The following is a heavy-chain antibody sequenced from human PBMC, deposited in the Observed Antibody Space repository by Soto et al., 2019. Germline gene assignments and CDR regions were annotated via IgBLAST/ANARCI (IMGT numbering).Heavy chain of an antibody. V-gene: IGHV4-39*02. CDR1: DGSRTSHSYH. CDR3: ARDVVRGAQVWSDL. CDR2: IYSSENT. D-gene: IGHD3-10*01. J-gene: IGHJ5*02. Sequence: PSLPQPHPNPVSDGSRTSHSYHCIFNRQPPGKGLEWIGTIYSSENTYYNPSLLSRVTISVDTSKNEFSLRLSSVTAADTAVYFCARDVVRGAQVWSDLWGQGTLVTVSS.